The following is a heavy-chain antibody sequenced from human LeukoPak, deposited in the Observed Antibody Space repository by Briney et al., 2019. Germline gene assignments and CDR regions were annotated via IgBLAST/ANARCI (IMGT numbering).Heavy chain of an antibody. V-gene: IGHV3-33*01. CDR3: ARDRGQDDPIDI. CDR1: GFTLRSYG. J-gene: IGHJ4*02. Sequence: GGSLRLSCAASGFTLRSYGMHWVRQAPGEGLEWVAVIWHDGSVLDYSESVKGRFTVSRDNRKNTLYLQMDSLRVEDTAVYYCARDRGQDDPIDIWGQGTLVTVSS. D-gene: IGHD3-10*01. CDR2: IWHDGSVL.